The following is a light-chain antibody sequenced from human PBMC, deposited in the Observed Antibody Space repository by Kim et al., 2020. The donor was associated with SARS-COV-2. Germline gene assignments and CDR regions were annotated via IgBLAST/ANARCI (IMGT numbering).Light chain of an antibody. J-gene: IGKJ5*01. V-gene: IGKV3-15*01. CDR3: QQYHKWPGIT. Sequence: EIVMTQSPATLSVSPGEIATLSCRASQSVGIKLAWYQQKPGQAPRLLIYDASTRETGIPGRFSGSGSGTEFTLTIGSLQSEDFALYYCQQYHKWPGITFGQGTRLESK. CDR1: QSVGIK. CDR2: DAS.